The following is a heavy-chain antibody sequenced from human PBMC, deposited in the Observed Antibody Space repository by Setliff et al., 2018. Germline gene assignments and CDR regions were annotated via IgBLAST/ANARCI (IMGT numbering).Heavy chain of an antibody. D-gene: IGHD3-22*01. Sequence: ASAKVSCKASGGSFSNYAIIWVRQAPGQGPEWMGGIIPIYGSTNNAEKFLGRVTFSADESMSTVYMELSSLTSADTALYYCARDALYDSNDRNSYYGNWLDPWGQGTLVTVSS. V-gene: IGHV1-69*13. J-gene: IGHJ5*02. CDR1: GGSFSNYA. CDR3: ARDALYDSNDRNSYYGNWLDP. CDR2: IIPIYGST.